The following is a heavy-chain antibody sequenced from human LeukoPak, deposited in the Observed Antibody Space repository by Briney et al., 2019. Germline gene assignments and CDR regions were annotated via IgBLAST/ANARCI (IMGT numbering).Heavy chain of an antibody. D-gene: IGHD3-10*01. CDR2: FDPEDGET. J-gene: IGHJ4*02. V-gene: IGHV1-24*01. CDR1: GYTLTELS. Sequence: ASVTVSYKVSGYTLTELSTHWVRQAPGKGLERMGGFDPEDGETIYAQKFQGRVTMTEDTSTDTAYMELSSLRSEDTAVYYCATGLWFGELDYWGQGTLVTVSS. CDR3: ATGLWFGELDY.